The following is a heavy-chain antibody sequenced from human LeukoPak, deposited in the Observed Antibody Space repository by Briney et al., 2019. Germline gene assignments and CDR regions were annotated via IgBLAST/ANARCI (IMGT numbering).Heavy chain of an antibody. CDR1: GDSVSSNSAA. CDR3: ARDLYGMDV. Sequence: SQTLSLTCALSGDSVSSNSAAWNWIRQSPSSGLEWLGRTYYRSKWYNEYAVSVKSRITLNPHTSKNQFSLQLNSVTPEDTAVYYCARDLYGMDVWGQGTTVTVSS. J-gene: IGHJ6*02. V-gene: IGHV6-1*01. CDR2: TYYRSKWYN.